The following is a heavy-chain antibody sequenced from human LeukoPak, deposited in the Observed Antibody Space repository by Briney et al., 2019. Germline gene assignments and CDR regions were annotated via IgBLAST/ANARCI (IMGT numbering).Heavy chain of an antibody. Sequence: PSETLSLTCAVSGECLGGYYWTWLRQPPGKELEWIGDINDGGSANYNPSLTGRVIISVDTSRNHFSLKVNSVTAADTAVYYCARGKGLLNGGWFDPWGQGTLVPVSS. CDR1: GECLGGYY. V-gene: IGHV4-34*01. J-gene: IGHJ5*02. D-gene: IGHD2/OR15-2a*01. CDR2: INDGGSA. CDR3: ARGKGLLNGGWFDP.